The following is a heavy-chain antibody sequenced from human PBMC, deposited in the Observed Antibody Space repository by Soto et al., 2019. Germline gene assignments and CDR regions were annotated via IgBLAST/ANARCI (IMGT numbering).Heavy chain of an antibody. Sequence: QVQLQESGPGLVKPSETLSLTCTVSGLSVTSDSYWSWIRQAPGKGLEWIGYAYYRGGTRYNPSLKRRLTISVDTSKNQCSLSLSSVTPTDTAVYYCARDLGQGNTPAHNYFDFLGQGSLVTVSS. CDR2: AYYRGGT. J-gene: IGHJ4*02. D-gene: IGHD3-16*01. V-gene: IGHV4-61*01. CDR3: ARDLGQGNTPAHNYFDF. CDR1: GLSVTSDSY.